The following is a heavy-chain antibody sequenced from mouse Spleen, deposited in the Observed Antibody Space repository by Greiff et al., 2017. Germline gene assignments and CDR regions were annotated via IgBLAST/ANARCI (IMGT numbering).Heavy chain of an antibody. D-gene: IGHD2-14*01. Sequence: QVQLQQSGPELVKPGASVKISCKASGYAFSSSWMNWVKQRPGKGLAWIGRIYPGDGDTYYNGKFNGKATLTADKSSSTAYMQLSSLTSEDSEVYFWERGLYDRYDWGYYDKDYWGQGTSGTVSS. CDR3: ERGLYDRYDWGYYDKDY. CDR1: GYAFSSSW. V-gene: IGHV1-82*01. CDR2: IYPGDGDT. J-gene: IGHJ4*01.